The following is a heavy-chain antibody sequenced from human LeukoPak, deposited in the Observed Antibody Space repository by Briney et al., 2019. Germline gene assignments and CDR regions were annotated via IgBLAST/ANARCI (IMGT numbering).Heavy chain of an antibody. CDR3: ARDLSYGRLSVDY. D-gene: IGHD5-18*01. CDR2: INPNSGVT. CDR1: GYTFTGYF. J-gene: IGHJ4*02. V-gene: IGHV1-2*02. Sequence: GASVKVSCKTSGYTFTGYFIHWVRQAPGQGLEWMGWINPNSGVTSYAQKFQGRVTMTRDTSISTAYMELSRLRSDDTAVYYCARDLSYGRLSVDYWGQGTLVTVSS.